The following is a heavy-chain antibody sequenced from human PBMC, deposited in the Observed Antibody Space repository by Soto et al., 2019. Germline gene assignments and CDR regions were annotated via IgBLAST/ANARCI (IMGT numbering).Heavy chain of an antibody. J-gene: IGHJ4*02. CDR3: ARLTSSSGYSYYFDY. CDR1: GGSISSGGYY. D-gene: IGHD3-22*01. Sequence: QVQLQESGPGLVKPSQTLSLTCTVSGGSISSGGYYWSWIRQHPGKGLEWIGYIYYSGSTYYNPSLISRVTISVDTSQNPFSLKLSSVTAADTAVYYCARLTSSSGYSYYFDYWGQGTLVTVSS. V-gene: IGHV4-31*03. CDR2: IYYSGST.